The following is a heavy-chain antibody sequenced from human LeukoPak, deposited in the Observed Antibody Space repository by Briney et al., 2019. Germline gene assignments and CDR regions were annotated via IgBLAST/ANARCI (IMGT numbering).Heavy chain of an antibody. CDR2: ISAYNGNT. CDR1: GYTFTSYG. J-gene: IGHJ6*02. D-gene: IGHD4-17*01. Sequence: ASVKVSCKSSGYTFTSYGIRWVRQAPGQGLEWMGWISAYNGNTNYAQKLQGRVTMTTDTSTSTAYMELRSLRSDDTAVYYCARNDYGDFEYYYGMDVWGQGTTVTVSS. CDR3: ARNDYGDFEYYYGMDV. V-gene: IGHV1-18*01.